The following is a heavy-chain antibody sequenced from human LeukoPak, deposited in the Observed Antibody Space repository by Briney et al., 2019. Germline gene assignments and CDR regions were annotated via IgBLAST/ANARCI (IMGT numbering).Heavy chain of an antibody. J-gene: IGHJ4*02. D-gene: IGHD6-13*01. CDR1: GFTFSSYE. CDR3: PRIAAAGSHFDY. Sequence: PGGSLRLTCAASGFTFSSYEMNWVRQAPGKGLEWISYISSSGSTIYYADSVKGRFTISRDNAKNSLYLQMNSLRAEDTAVYYCPRIAAAGSHFDYWGQGTLITVSS. CDR2: ISSSGSTI. V-gene: IGHV3-48*03.